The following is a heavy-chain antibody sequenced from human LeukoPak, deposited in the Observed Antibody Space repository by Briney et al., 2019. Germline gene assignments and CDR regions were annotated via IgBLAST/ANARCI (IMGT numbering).Heavy chain of an antibody. Sequence: SETLSLTCTVSGGSISGYYWTWIRQPPGKGLEWIAFIYNSGNTKYNPSLSGSTKYNPSLKRRVSISVDPSKNQFSLKLSSATAADTAVYYRARVIRGAYPLYYYGMDLWGQGTAVTVS. V-gene: IGHV4-59*01. D-gene: IGHD3-10*01. CDR2: IYNSGNTKYNPSLSGST. CDR3: ARVIRGAYPLYYYGMDL. CDR1: GGSISGYY. J-gene: IGHJ6*02.